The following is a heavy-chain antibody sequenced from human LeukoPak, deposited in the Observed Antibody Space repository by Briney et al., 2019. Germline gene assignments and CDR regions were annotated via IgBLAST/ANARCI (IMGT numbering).Heavy chain of an antibody. V-gene: IGHV4-38-2*01. D-gene: IGHD3-3*01. CDR3: ARSDPDYDFYPPIDP. CDR2: IYHSGST. Sequence: SETLSLTCAVSGYSISSGYYWGWIRQPPGKGLEWIGSIYHSGSTYYNPSLKSRVTISVDTSNNQFSLKLSSVTAADTAVYYCARSDPDYDFYPPIDPWGQGTLVTVSS. CDR1: GYSISSGYY. J-gene: IGHJ5*02.